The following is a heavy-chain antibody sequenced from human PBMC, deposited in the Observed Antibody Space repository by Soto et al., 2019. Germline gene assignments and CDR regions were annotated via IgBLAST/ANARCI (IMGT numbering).Heavy chain of an antibody. D-gene: IGHD3-10*01. CDR2: IYPGDSDT. CDR1: GYRFTSYW. Sequence: GESLKISCKGSGYRFTSYWIGWVRQMPGKGLEWMGIIYPGDSDTRYSPSFQGQVTISADKSISTAYLQWSSLKASDTAMYYCAGGGVRGVITRTRDYYGMDVWGQGTTGTVSS. CDR3: AGGGVRGVITRTRDYYGMDV. V-gene: IGHV5-51*01. J-gene: IGHJ6*02.